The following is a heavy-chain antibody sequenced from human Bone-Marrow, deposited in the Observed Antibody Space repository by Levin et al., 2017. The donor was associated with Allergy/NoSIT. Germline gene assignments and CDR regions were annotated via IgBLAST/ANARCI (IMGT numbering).Heavy chain of an antibody. Sequence: PGGSLRLSCAASKFTFSSHSMTWVRQAPGKGLEWVSSITTTSYIYFADSLKGRFTISRDNAKNSLYLQMNSLRVEDTAVYYCARGPLEWLLPYYFDSWGQGILVTVSS. V-gene: IGHV3-21*06. CDR2: ITTTSYI. J-gene: IGHJ4*02. CDR3: ARGPLEWLLPYYFDS. CDR1: KFTFSSHS. D-gene: IGHD3-3*01.